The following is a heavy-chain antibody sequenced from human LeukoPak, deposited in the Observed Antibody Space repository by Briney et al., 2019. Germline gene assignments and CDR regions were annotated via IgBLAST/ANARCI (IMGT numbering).Heavy chain of an antibody. CDR1: GGSFSGYY. V-gene: IGHV4-34*01. D-gene: IGHD1-7*01. CDR3: ARGLLGPTNYYFDY. Sequence: PSETLSLTCAVYGGSFSGYYWSWIRRPPGKGLEWIGEINHSGSTNYSPSLKSRVTISEDTPKNQFSLKLSSVTAADTAVYYCARGLLGPTNYYFDYWGQGTLVTVSS. J-gene: IGHJ4*02. CDR2: INHSGST.